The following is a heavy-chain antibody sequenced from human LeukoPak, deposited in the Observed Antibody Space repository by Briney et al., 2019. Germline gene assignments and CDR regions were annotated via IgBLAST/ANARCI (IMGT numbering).Heavy chain of an antibody. D-gene: IGHD2-15*01. CDR3: ARDGPYHCSGGSCYRRDAFDI. V-gene: IGHV3-53*01. Sequence: GGSLRLSCAASGFTVSSNYMSWVRQAPGKGLEWVSVIYSGGSTYYADSVKGRFTISRDNSKNTLYLQMNSLRAEDTAVYYCARDGPYHCSGGSCYRRDAFDIWGQGTMVTVSS. CDR1: GFTVSSNY. J-gene: IGHJ3*02. CDR2: IYSGGST.